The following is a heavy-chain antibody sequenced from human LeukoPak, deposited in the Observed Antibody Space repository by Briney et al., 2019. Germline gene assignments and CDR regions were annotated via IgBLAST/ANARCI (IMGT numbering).Heavy chain of an antibody. CDR1: GFTFSSYS. J-gene: IGHJ4*02. CDR2: ISSSSSYI. D-gene: IGHD6-6*01. CDR3: AREGWSSSSYYFDY. Sequence: PGGSLRLSCAASGFTFSSYSMNWVRQAPGKGLEWVSSISSSSSYIYYADSVKGRFIISRDNDNNSPYLQMNILRAEDTAVYYCAREGWSSSSYYFDYWGQGTLVTVSS. V-gene: IGHV3-21*01.